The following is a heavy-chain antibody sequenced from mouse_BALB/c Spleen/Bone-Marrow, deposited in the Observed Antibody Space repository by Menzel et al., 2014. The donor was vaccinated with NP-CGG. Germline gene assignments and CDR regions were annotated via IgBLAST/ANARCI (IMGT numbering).Heavy chain of an antibody. J-gene: IGHJ3*01. Sequence: QVQLQQSGAELVKPGASVKLSCKASGYTFTSYYMYWVKQRPGQGLEWIGGINPSNGGTNFNEKSKSKATLTVDKSSSTAYMQLSSLTSEDSAVYYCTRGLRAWFAYWGQGTLVTVSA. V-gene: IGHV1S81*02. CDR3: TRGLRAWFAY. CDR2: INPSNGGT. CDR1: GYTFTSYY. D-gene: IGHD3-1*01.